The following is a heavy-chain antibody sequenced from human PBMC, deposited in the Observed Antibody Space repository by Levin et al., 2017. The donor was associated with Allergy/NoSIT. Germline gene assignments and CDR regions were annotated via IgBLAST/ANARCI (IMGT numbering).Heavy chain of an antibody. V-gene: IGHV3-48*04. J-gene: IGHJ5*02. CDR3: ARGAGSSWFFA. CDR2: IDSSSNTI. Sequence: GGSLRLSCAASGFTFSSQNMNWVRQAPGKGLEWVSYIDSSSNTIEYADSVKGRFTISRDNAKNSLYLQMNSLRVEDTAVYYCARGAGSSWFFAWGQGTLVTVSS. CDR1: GFTFSSQN. D-gene: IGHD6-13*01.